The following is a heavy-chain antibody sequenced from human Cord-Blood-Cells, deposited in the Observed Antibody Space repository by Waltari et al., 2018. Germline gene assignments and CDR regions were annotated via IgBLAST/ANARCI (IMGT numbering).Heavy chain of an antibody. J-gene: IGHJ3*02. CDR2: IYWNDDK. V-gene: IGHV2-5*01. Sequence: QITLKESGPTLVKHTQTLTLTCTFSGFSLSTSAGCVGWVRQPPGKAMEWLALIYWNDDKRYSPSLKSRLTITKDTSKNPVVLTMTNMDPVETATYYCAHRFIVVVTDDAFDIWGQGTMVTVSS. CDR1: GFSLSTSAGC. CDR3: AHRFIVVVTDDAFDI. D-gene: IGHD2-21*02.